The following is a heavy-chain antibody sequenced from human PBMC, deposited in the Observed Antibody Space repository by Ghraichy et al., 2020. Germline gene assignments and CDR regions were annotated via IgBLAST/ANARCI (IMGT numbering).Heavy chain of an antibody. V-gene: IGHV3-30*18. CDR2: ISYDGSNK. D-gene: IGHD4-17*01. CDR1: GFTFSSYG. Sequence: GGSLRLSCAASGFTFSSYGMHWVRQAPGKGLEWVAVISYDGSNKYYADSVKGRFTISRDNSKNTLYLQMNSLRAEDTAVYYCAKERSPTVTTITPYYYYGMDVWGQGTTVTVSS. J-gene: IGHJ6*02. CDR3: AKERSPTVTTITPYYYYGMDV.